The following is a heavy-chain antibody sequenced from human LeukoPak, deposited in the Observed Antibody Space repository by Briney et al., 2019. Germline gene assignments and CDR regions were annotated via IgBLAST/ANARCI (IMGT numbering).Heavy chain of an antibody. CDR3: ARVPQYYFDY. J-gene: IGHJ4*02. Sequence: SETLSLTCTVSGGSISSSSYYWGWIRQPPGKGLEWIGSIHHSGNTNYNPSLKSRVTISVDTSKNQFSLKLSSVTAADTAVYYCARVPQYYFDYWGQGTLVTVTS. CDR2: IHHSGNT. CDR1: GGSISSSSYY. V-gene: IGHV4-39*07.